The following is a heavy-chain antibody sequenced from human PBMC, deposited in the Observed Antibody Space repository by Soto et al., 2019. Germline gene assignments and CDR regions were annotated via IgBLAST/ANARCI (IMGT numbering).Heavy chain of an antibody. CDR3: TSGLYSSGWYNPDYYFGY. CDR2: IKSKTDGGTT. V-gene: IGHV3-15*07. D-gene: IGHD6-19*01. Sequence: PGGSLRLSCAASGFTFSNAWMNWVRQAPGKGLEWVGRIKSKTDGGTTDYAAPVKGRFTISRGDSKNTLYLQMNSLKTEDTAVYYCTSGLYSSGWYNPDYYFGYWGQGTLVTVSS. CDR1: GFTFSNAW. J-gene: IGHJ4*02.